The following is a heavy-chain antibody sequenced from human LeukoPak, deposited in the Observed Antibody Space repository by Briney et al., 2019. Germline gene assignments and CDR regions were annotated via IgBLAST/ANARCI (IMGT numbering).Heavy chain of an antibody. Sequence: GASVKVSCKAPGYTFTSYGISWVRQAPGQGFEWMGWISAYNGNTNYAQKLQGRVTMTTDTSTSTAYMELRSLRSDDTAVYYCARAPLATIRAPPDYWGQGTLVTVSS. V-gene: IGHV1-18*01. CDR3: ARAPLATIRAPPDY. CDR1: GYTFTSYG. D-gene: IGHD5-12*01. CDR2: ISAYNGNT. J-gene: IGHJ4*02.